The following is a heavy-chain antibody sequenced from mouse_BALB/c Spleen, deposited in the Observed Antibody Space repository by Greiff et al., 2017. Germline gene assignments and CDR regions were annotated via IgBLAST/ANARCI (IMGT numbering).Heavy chain of an antibody. J-gene: IGHJ4*01. V-gene: IGHV1-14*01. Sequence: VQLQQSGPELVKPGASVKMSCKASGYTFTSYVMHWVKQKPGQGLEWIGYINPYNDGTKYNEKFNGKATLTSDKSSSTAYMELSSLTSEDSAVYYCARRERYDVDPLDYWGQGTSVTVSS. CDR2: INPYNDGT. CDR3: ARRERYDVDPLDY. D-gene: IGHD2-3*01. CDR1: GYTFTSYV.